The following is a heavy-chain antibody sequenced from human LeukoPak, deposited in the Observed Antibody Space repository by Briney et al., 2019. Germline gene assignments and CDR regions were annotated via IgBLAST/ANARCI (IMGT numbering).Heavy chain of an antibody. D-gene: IGHD3-3*01. CDR1: GYSFTSYW. Sequence: PGESLKISCKGSGYSFTSYWIGWVRQMPGKGLEWMGIIYPGDSDTRYSPSFQGQVTISADKSISTAHLQWSSLKASDTAMYYCARRNYDFWSGSHYMDVWGKGTTVTVSS. V-gene: IGHV5-51*01. J-gene: IGHJ6*03. CDR3: ARRNYDFWSGSHYMDV. CDR2: IYPGDSDT.